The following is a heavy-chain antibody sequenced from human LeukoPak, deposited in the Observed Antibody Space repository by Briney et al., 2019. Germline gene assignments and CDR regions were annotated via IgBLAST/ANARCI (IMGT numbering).Heavy chain of an antibody. CDR2: ISGSGGST. Sequence: GGSLRLSCAASGFTFSSYAMSWVRQAPGKGLEWVSAISGSGGSTYYADSVKGRFTISRDNSKNTLYLQMNSLRAEDTAVYYCAKESGRYCSGGSCYSSILDYWGQGTLVTVSS. D-gene: IGHD2-15*01. CDR1: GFTFSSYA. CDR3: AKESGRYCSGGSCYSSILDY. V-gene: IGHV3-23*01. J-gene: IGHJ4*02.